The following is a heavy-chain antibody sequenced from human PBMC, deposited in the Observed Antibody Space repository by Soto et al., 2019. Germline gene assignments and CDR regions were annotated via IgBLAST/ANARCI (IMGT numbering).Heavy chain of an antibody. J-gene: IGHJ4*02. V-gene: IGHV3-30*18. CDR2: ISYDGSNK. Sequence: GSLRLSCAASGITFSSYCMPWVRPAPGKGLEWVAVISYDGSNKYYADSVKGRFTISRDNSKNTLYLQMNSLRAEDTAVYYCAKDLLVRVTAVAGFDYWGQGTLVTVS. CDR1: GITFSSYC. D-gene: IGHD6-19*01. CDR3: AKDLLVRVTAVAGFDY.